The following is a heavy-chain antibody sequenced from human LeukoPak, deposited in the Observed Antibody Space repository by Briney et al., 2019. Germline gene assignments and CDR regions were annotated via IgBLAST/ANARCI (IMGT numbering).Heavy chain of an antibody. V-gene: IGHV3-30*03. D-gene: IGHD5-18*01. CDR1: GFTFSSYS. CDR2: ISYDGSNK. J-gene: IGHJ4*02. Sequence: GGSLRLSCAASGFTFSSYSMNWVRQAPGKGLEWVAVISYDGSNKYYADSVKGRFTISRDNSKNTLYLQMNSLRAEDTAVYYCARDRTAMVAYFDYWGQGTLVTVSS. CDR3: ARDRTAMVAYFDY.